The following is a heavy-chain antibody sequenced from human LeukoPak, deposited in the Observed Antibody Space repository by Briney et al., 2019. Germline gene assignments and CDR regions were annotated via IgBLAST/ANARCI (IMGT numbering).Heavy chain of an antibody. J-gene: IGHJ2*01. D-gene: IGHD3-22*01. V-gene: IGHV4-34*01. CDR2: INHSEST. Sequence: PSETLSLTCAVYGGSFSGYYWSWIRQPPGKGLEWIGEINHSESTNYNPSLKSRVTISVDTSKNQFSLKVSSVTAADTAVYYCARERTMRYFDLWGRGTLVTVSS. CDR3: ARERTMRYFDL. CDR1: GGSFSGYY.